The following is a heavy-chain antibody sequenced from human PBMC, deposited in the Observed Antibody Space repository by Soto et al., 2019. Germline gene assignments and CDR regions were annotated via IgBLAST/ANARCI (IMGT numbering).Heavy chain of an antibody. D-gene: IGHD2-15*01. Sequence: GESLKNSCDAPGYSFSSPWISWVRQMPGKGLEWMGRIDPSDSYINYSPSFQSHITISADKSITAAYLQWSSLKASDTAIYYCARSGYCSAGSCYHLDYWGQGTLVTVSS. CDR2: IDPSDSYI. CDR3: ARSGYCSAGSCYHLDY. CDR1: GYSFSSPW. J-gene: IGHJ4*02. V-gene: IGHV5-10-1*01.